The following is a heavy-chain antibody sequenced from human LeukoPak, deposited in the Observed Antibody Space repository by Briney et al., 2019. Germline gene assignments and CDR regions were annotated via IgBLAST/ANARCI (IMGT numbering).Heavy chain of an antibody. J-gene: IGHJ5*02. CDR2: INTDGSRI. V-gene: IGHV3-74*01. CDR1: GFTFSNYW. D-gene: IGHD1-26*01. Sequence: GGSLRLSCAASGFTFSNYWMHWVRQAPGKGLVWVSRINTDGSRITYADSVKGRFTISRDNAMNTVYLQMNSLRAGGTAVYYCARVLSASWDWFDPWGQGTLVTVSS. CDR3: ARVLSASWDWFDP.